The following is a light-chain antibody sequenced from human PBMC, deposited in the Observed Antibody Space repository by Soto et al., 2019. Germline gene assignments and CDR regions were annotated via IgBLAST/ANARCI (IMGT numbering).Light chain of an antibody. V-gene: IGKV3-20*01. Sequence: EIVLTQSPGTLSLSPGERATLSCRASQSVNSNYLAWYQQKPGQAPRLLFSGASSRATGIPDRFSGSGSGTVFTLNISRLEPEDFAIYYCQQYDSSPLTFGQGTKVEIK. CDR3: QQYDSSPLT. J-gene: IGKJ1*01. CDR1: QSVNSNY. CDR2: GAS.